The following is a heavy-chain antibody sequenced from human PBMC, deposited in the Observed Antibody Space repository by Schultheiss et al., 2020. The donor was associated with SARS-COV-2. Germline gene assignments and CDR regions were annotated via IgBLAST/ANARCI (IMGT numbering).Heavy chain of an antibody. CDR1: GDSVSSDSAA. V-gene: IGHV6-1*01. J-gene: IGHJ4*02. CDR2: TYYRSKWYT. CDR3: ARWWGARSEYFDY. Sequence: SQTLSLTCAIPGDSVSSDSAAWSWIRQSPSRGLEWLGRTYYRSKWYTDYAVSVKSRITINPDTSKNQFSLQLNSVTHEDTAVYYCARWWGARSEYFDYWGQGTLVTVSS. D-gene: IGHD2-15*01.